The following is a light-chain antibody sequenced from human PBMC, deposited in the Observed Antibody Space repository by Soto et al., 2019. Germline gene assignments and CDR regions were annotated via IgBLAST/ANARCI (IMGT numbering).Light chain of an antibody. CDR3: QQYNSYS. V-gene: IGKV1-5*01. CDR2: HAS. J-gene: IGKJ1*01. Sequence: IWMTQSPSLLSASTGDRFTITCRASQSISSYLNWYQQKPGTAPKLLIYHASTLESGVPSRFSGSGSGTEFTLTISSLQPDDFATYYCQQYNSYSFGQGTKVDIK. CDR1: QSISSY.